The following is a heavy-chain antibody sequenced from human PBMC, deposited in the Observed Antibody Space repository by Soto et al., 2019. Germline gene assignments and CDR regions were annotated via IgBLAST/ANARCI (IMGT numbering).Heavy chain of an antibody. CDR2: IIPMFGTP. V-gene: IGHV1-69*01. J-gene: IGHJ6*02. D-gene: IGHD4-17*01. CDR3: ARSYSVTTSSYYGMDV. Sequence: QVQLIQSGAAVKKPGSSVKVSCHTSGDAFSSYAMSWVRQGPGQGLEWMGGIIPMFGTPIYTEKFQGRVTITADETTRAVYMELCSLTSDDSAVYYCARSYSVTTSSYYGMDVWGQGTTIIVS. CDR1: GDAFSSYA.